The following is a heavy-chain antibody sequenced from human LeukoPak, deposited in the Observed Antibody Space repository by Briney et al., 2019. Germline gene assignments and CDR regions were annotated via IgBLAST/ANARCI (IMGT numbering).Heavy chain of an antibody. CDR2: ISFSGST. D-gene: IGHD3-16*01. J-gene: IGHJ4*02. V-gene: IGHV4-39*01. Sequence: SETLSLTCTVSGGSISLTSNYYWAWIRQPPGKGLEWIGSISFSGSTYYNPSLKSPVTISVDTPKNQFSLKLSSVTAADTAVCYCARHHHSGYCDLWGQGTLVTVSS. CDR1: GGSISLTSNYY. CDR3: ARHHHSGYCDL.